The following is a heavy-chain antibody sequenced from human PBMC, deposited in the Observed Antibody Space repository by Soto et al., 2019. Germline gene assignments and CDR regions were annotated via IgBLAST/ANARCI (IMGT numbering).Heavy chain of an antibody. Sequence: GGSLRLSCAASGFTFSGSALHWVRQASGKGLEWIGRIKNKAKSYATAYAASVIGRFTFSRDDSRNTAYLQMNSLRTEDTAVNYCTSHYYVIPFDYGGKRAPVTVPS. V-gene: IGHV3-73*01. J-gene: IGHJ4*02. CDR3: TSHYYVIPFDY. CDR2: IKNKAKSYAT. CDR1: GFTFSGSA. D-gene: IGHD3-10*02.